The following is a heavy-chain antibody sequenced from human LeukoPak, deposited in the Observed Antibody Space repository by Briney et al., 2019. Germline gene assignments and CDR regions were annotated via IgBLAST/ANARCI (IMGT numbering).Heavy chain of an antibody. CDR1: GFTLSSYW. CDR3: ARDWVAGVPFDAFDI. J-gene: IGHJ3*02. Sequence: PGGSLRLSCAASGFTLSSYWMSWVRQAPGKGLEWVANIKEDGSEKYYVDSVKGRFTISRDNAKNSLYLHMNSLTAEDTAMYYCARDWVAGVPFDAFDIWSQGTMVSVSS. CDR2: IKEDGSEK. D-gene: IGHD3-10*01. V-gene: IGHV3-7*03.